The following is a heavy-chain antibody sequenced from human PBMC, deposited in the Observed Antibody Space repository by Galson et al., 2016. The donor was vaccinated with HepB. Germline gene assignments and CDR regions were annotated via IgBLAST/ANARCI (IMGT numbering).Heavy chain of an antibody. J-gene: IGHJ5*02. CDR3: ARDPSGHCSSTSCYGEGWFDP. Sequence: SLRLSCAASGFTLSSYAMHWVRQAPGKGLEWVAVISYDGSNKYYADSVKGRFTISRDNSKNTLYLQMNSLRAEDTAVYYCARDPSGHCSSTSCYGEGWFDPWGQGTLAIVSS. V-gene: IGHV3-30-3*01. CDR1: GFTLSSYA. D-gene: IGHD2-2*01. CDR2: ISYDGSNK.